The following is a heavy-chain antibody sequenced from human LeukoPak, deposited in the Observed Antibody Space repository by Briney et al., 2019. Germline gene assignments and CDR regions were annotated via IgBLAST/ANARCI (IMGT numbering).Heavy chain of an antibody. J-gene: IGHJ4*02. CDR2: ISAYNGYT. CDR1: GYTFTTYG. Sequence: ASVKVSCKASGYTFTTYGIIWVRQAPGQGLEWMGWISAYNGYTHYAQNFQGRVTMTTDTSTSTAYMELRSLRSDDTAVYYCARDSSGYYYGYWGQGTLVTVSS. V-gene: IGHV1-18*01. D-gene: IGHD3-22*01. CDR3: ARDSSGYYYGY.